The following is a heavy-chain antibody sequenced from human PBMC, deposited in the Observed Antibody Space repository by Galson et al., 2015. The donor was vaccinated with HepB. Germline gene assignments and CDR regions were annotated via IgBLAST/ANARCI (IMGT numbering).Heavy chain of an antibody. CDR3: ARDSNRIVGPSYADF. V-gene: IGHV3-30*04. D-gene: IGHD1-26*01. CDR2: ISYDGPNK. J-gene: IGHJ4*02. CDR1: GFTFSNYA. Sequence: SLRLSCAASGFTFSNYAMHWVRQPPGKGLEWVAVISYDGPNKYYADSVKDRFTISRDFSKNTVFLQMNSLRPADTAVYFCARDSNRIVGPSYADFWGQGTLVTVSS.